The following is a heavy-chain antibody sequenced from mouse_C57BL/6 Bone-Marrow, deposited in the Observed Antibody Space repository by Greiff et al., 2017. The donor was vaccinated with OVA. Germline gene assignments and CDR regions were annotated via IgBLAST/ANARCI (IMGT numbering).Heavy chain of an antibody. CDR3: ARNSLSFDY. Sequence: QVQLQQPGAELVKPGASVKLSCKASGYTFTSYWMQWVKQRPGQGLEWIGEIDPSDSYTNYNQKFKGKATLTVDTSSSTAYMQLSSLTSEDSAVYYCARNSLSFDYWGQGTTLTVSS. V-gene: IGHV1-50*01. CDR1: GYTFTSYW. J-gene: IGHJ2*01. CDR2: IDPSDSYT.